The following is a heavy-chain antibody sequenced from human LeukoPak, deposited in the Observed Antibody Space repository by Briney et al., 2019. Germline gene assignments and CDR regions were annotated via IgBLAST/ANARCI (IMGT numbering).Heavy chain of an antibody. V-gene: IGHV1-18*01. Sequence: ASVKVSCKASGHTFPGSGISWVRQAPGQGLEWMGWISAFNSDTNYAHEFHGRVTMTTDTPTSTAYMELRSLRSDDTAVYYCATHCSGVSCYGPDGPWGQGTLVTVSS. D-gene: IGHD2-15*01. CDR2: ISAFNSDT. CDR1: GHTFPGSG. CDR3: ATHCSGVSCYGPDGP. J-gene: IGHJ5*02.